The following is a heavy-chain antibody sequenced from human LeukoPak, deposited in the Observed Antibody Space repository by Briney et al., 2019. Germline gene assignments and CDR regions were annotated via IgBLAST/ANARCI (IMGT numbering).Heavy chain of an antibody. CDR3: ALGGSVDTAMVTWYYFDY. D-gene: IGHD5-18*01. CDR1: GYTFTGYY. CDR2: IIPTFGTA. Sequence: SVKVSCKASGYTFTGYYMHWVRQAPGQGLEWMGGIIPTFGTANYAQKFQGRVTITTDESTSTAYMELSSLRSEDTAVYYCALGGSVDTAMVTWYYFDYWGQGTLVTVSS. J-gene: IGHJ4*02. V-gene: IGHV1-69*05.